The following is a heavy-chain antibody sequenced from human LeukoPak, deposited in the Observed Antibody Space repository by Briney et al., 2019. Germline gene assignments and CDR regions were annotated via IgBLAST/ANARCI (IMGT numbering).Heavy chain of an antibody. V-gene: IGHV3-30*04. CDR3: ARESVAGTFDY. D-gene: IGHD6-19*01. Sequence: GRSLRLSCATSGFTFSTYTMHWVRQAPGKGLEWVAVISYVGNNEYYADSVKGRFTISRDNSKNTLSLQMNSLRAEDTAVYYCARESVAGTFDYWGQGALVTVSS. J-gene: IGHJ4*02. CDR2: ISYVGNNE. CDR1: GFTFSTYT.